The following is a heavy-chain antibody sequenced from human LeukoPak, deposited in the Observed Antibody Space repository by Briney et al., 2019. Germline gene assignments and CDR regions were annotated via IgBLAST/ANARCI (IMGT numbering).Heavy chain of an antibody. J-gene: IGHJ4*02. CDR1: GYTFTGYY. V-gene: IGHV1-2*02. D-gene: IGHD3-10*01. CDR2: INPNNGGT. Sequence: ASVKVSCKASGYTFTGYYIRWVRQAPGQGLEWLGWINPNNGGTKFAQKFHGRVTMTRDTSISTAYMELSGLGSDDTAVYYCGSWDYGSGSYSPYYWGQGTLVTVSS. CDR3: GSWDYGSGSYSPYY.